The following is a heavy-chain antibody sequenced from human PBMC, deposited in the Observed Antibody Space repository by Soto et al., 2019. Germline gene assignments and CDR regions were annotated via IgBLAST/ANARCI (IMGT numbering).Heavy chain of an antibody. V-gene: IGHV4-34*01. Sequence: SETLSLTCAVYGGSFSGYYWSWIRQPPGKGLEWIGEINHSGSTNYNPSLKSRVTISVDTSKNQFSLKLRSVTAADTAVYYCARARSMVRGVMGYYYMDVWGKGTTVTVSS. CDR2: INHSGST. CDR1: GGSFSGYY. J-gene: IGHJ6*03. CDR3: ARARSMVRGVMGYYYMDV. D-gene: IGHD3-10*01.